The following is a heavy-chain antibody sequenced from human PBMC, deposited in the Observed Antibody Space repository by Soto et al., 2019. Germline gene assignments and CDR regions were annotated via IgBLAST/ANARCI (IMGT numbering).Heavy chain of an antibody. V-gene: IGHV1-18*01. CDR1: GYTFTSYG. CDR3: ARAHLAARQFWARDYYGMDV. D-gene: IGHD6-6*01. CDR2: ISAYNGNT. J-gene: IGHJ6*02. Sequence: ASVKVSCKASGYTFTSYGISWVRQAPGQGLEWMGWISAYNGNTNYAQKLQGRVTMTTDTSTSTAYMELRSLRSDDTAVYYCARAHLAARQFWARDYYGMDVWGQGTTVTVSS.